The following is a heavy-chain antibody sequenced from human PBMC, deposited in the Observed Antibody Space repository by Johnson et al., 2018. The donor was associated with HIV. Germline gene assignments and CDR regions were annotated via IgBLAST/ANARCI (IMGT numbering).Heavy chain of an antibody. CDR1: GFTFSSYA. D-gene: IGHD6-13*01. CDR2: ISGSGGST. Sequence: EVQLVESGGGLVQPGGSLRLSCAASGFTFSSYAMSWVRQAPGKGLEWVSAISGSGGSTYYADSVKGRFSISRDNAKKSLYLQMNSLRPEDTALYYCARAFGSGGYTSSWYLGLGAFDLWGQGTMVTVSS. V-gene: IGHV3-23*04. CDR3: ARAFGSGGYTSSWYLGLGAFDL. J-gene: IGHJ3*01.